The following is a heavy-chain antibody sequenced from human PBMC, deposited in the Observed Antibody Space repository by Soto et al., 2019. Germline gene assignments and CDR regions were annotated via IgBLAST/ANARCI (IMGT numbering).Heavy chain of an antibody. D-gene: IGHD5-18*01. CDR1: GFTFSSYA. J-gene: IGHJ3*02. Sequence: EVQLLESGGGLVQPGGSLRLSCAASGFTFSSYAMSWVRQAPGKGLEWVSTISSSGGRTYYADSVKGRFTICRDNSKNTLYLQMNSLRAEDTAVYYCVGIWDTSHTYAFDIWGQGTMVTVSS. CDR3: VGIWDTSHTYAFDI. V-gene: IGHV3-23*01. CDR2: ISSSGGRT.